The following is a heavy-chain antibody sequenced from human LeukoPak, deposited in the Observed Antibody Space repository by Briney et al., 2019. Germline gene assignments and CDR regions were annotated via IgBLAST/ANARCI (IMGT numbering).Heavy chain of an antibody. CDR1: GYTFTVYY. D-gene: IGHD6-13*01. V-gene: IGHV1-2*02. CDR3: ASYSSREFPPDY. Sequence: ASVKVSCKSSGYTFTVYYMHWVRQAPGQGLEWMGWINPNSGDTNYAQTFQGRVTMTRDTSISTACMELSRLRSDDTAVYYCASYSSREFPPDYWGQGTLVTVSS. J-gene: IGHJ4*02. CDR2: INPNSGDT.